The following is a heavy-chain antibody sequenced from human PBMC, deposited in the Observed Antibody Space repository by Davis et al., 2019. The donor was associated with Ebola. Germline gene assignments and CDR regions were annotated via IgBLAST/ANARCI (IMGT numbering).Heavy chain of an antibody. CDR3: ARTYYYDSSGYYPWYFDY. CDR1: GFTFSSYA. V-gene: IGHV3-23*01. CDR2: ISGSGGST. J-gene: IGHJ4*02. Sequence: GESLKISCAASGFTFSSYAMSWVRQAPGKGLEWVSAISGSGGSTYYADSVKGRFTISRDNAKNSLYLQMNSLRAEDTAVYYCARTYYYDSSGYYPWYFDYWGQGTLVTVSS. D-gene: IGHD3-22*01.